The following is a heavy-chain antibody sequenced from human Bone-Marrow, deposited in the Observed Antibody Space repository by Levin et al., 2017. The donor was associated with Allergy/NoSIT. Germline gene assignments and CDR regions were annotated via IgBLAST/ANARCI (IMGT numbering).Heavy chain of an antibody. CDR3: AKDISSSWSTGDLDY. Sequence: GGSLRLSCAASGFTFSTYAINWVRQAPGKGLEWVSSIRGSGGITYYADSVKGRFTISRDNSKNTLYLQMNSLRVEDTAVYYCAKDISSSWSTGDLDYWGQGTLVTVSS. J-gene: IGHJ4*02. CDR2: IRGSGGIT. D-gene: IGHD6-13*01. V-gene: IGHV3-23*01. CDR1: GFTFSTYA.